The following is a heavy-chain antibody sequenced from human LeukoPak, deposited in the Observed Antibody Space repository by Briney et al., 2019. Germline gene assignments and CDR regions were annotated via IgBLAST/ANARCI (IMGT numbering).Heavy chain of an antibody. CDR3: ARDVPHNWFDT. V-gene: IGHV3-74*01. CDR1: GITFGNNW. CDR2: SNSDGGGA. J-gene: IGHJ5*02. Sequence: GGSLRLSCAASGITFGNNWMHWVRQGPGKGLVWISRSNSDGGGAIYADSVKGRFTVSRGNAKNTLYLQMNSLRAEDTAVYYCARDVPHNWFDTWGQGTLVTVSS.